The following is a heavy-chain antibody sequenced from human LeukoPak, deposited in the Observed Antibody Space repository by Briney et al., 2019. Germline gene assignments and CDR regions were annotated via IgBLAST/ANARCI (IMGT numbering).Heavy chain of an antibody. J-gene: IGHJ3*02. Sequence: ASVKVSCKASGYTFTSYAMHWVRQAPGQRLEWMGWINAGNGNTKYSQKFQGRVTITRDTSASTAYMELSSLRSEDTAVYYCARSIITMVRGPFDAFDIWGQGTMVTVSS. CDR1: GYTFTSYA. V-gene: IGHV1-3*01. CDR2: INAGNGNT. D-gene: IGHD3-10*01. CDR3: ARSIITMVRGPFDAFDI.